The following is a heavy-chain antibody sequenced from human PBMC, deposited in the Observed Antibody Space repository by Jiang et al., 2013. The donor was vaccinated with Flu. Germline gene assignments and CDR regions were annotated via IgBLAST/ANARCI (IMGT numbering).Heavy chain of an antibody. D-gene: IGHD3-9*01. CDR3: VRHGDYDIVTGRYSWDYYGMDV. J-gene: IGHJ6*04. Sequence: VQLVESGAEVKKPGESLKISCKASGYIFTTYWIGWVRQMPGRGLEWMGIIYPGDSNTRYSPSFQGQVTMSVDKSTNTAHLQWSSLRASDTAMYYCVRHGDYDIVTGRYSWDYYGMDVWGKGTTVTVSS. CDR1: GYIFTTYW. V-gene: IGHV5-51*01. CDR2: IYPGDSNT.